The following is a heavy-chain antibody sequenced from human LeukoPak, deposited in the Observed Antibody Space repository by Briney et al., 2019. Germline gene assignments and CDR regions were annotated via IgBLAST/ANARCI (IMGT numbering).Heavy chain of an antibody. CDR3: AKDGGGYQFDH. J-gene: IGHJ4*02. D-gene: IGHD2-2*01. CDR1: GFTFRGYV. Sequence: PGGSLRLSCAASGFTFRGYVMSWVRQAPGKGLEWVSAISGSGGSTYYADSVKGRFTISRDNSKNTLYLQMNSLRAEDTAVYYCAKDGGGYQFDHWGQGTLVTVSS. V-gene: IGHV3-23*01. CDR2: ISGSGGST.